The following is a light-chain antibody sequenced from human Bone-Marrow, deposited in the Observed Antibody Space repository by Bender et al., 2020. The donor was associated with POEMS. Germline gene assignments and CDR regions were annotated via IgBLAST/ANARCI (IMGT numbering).Light chain of an antibody. CDR2: YDD. Sequence: VLTQPPSLSEAPRQRVTISSSGSSSNIGNHRVNWYQQLPGEAPKLLIYYDDLLTSGVSDRFPASKSGNATSLTISKLETEDGAVYYCSGWDDSRSGWVFGGGTKLTVL. V-gene: IGLV1-36*01. CDR3: SGWDDSRSGWV. CDR1: SSNIGNHR. J-gene: IGLJ3*02.